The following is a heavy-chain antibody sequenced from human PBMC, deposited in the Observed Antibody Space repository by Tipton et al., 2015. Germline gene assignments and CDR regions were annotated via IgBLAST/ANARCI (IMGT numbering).Heavy chain of an antibody. CDR2: VYHSGST. J-gene: IGHJ6*02. CDR1: GGSISSDNW. CDR3: ARDTMLRLGEFSLSVGSPSWRRSYYYGMDV. D-gene: IGHD3-16*02. V-gene: IGHV4-4*02. Sequence: TLSLTCAVSGGSISSDNWWSWVRQPPGKGLEWIGDVYHSGSTNYNPSLKSRVTISVDTSKNQFSLKLSSVTAADTAVYYCARDTMLRLGEFSLSVGSPSWRRSYYYGMDVWGQGTTVPVSS.